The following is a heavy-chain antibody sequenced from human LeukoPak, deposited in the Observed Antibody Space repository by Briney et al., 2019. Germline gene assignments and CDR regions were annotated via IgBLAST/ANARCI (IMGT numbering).Heavy chain of an antibody. CDR1: GYTFTNYG. CDR3: ARGDLYYYYYYMDV. CDR2: ISAYNGNT. V-gene: IGHV1-18*01. Sequence: ASVKVSCTASGYTFTNYGITWVRQAPGQGLEWMGWISAYNGNTNYAQTLQDRVTMTTDTSTSTAYMELRSLRSDDTAVYYCARGDLYYYYYYMDVWGKGTTVTVSS. J-gene: IGHJ6*03.